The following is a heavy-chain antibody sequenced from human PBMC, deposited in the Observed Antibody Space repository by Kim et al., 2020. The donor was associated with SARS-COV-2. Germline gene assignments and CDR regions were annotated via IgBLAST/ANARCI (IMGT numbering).Heavy chain of an antibody. D-gene: IGHD6-19*01. CDR1: GYTFTGYY. J-gene: IGHJ3*02. V-gene: IGHV1-2*02. Sequence: ASVKVSCKASGYTFTGYYMHWVRQAPGQGLEWMGWINPNSGGTNYAQKFQGRVTMTRDTSISTAYMELSRLRSDDTAVYYCASHMGVEVADAFDIWGQGTMVTVSS. CDR2: INPNSGGT. CDR3: ASHMGVEVADAFDI.